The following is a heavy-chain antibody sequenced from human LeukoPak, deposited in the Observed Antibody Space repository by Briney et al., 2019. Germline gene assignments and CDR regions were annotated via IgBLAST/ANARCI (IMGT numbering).Heavy chain of an antibody. Sequence: PGGSLRLSCAASGFTFSSYSMNWVRQAPGKGLEWIGEINHSGSTNYNPSLKSRVTISVDTSKNQFSLKLSSVTAADTAVYYCARHSRSSGPSRYYYYMDVWGKGTTVTISS. CDR2: INHSGST. J-gene: IGHJ6*03. CDR3: ARHSRSSGPSRYYYYMDV. V-gene: IGHV4-34*01. CDR1: GFTFSSYS. D-gene: IGHD6-19*01.